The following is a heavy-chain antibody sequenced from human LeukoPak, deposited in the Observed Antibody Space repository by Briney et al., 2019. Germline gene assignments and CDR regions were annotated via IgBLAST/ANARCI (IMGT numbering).Heavy chain of an antibody. V-gene: IGHV3-21*01. Sequence: GGSLRLSCAASGFTFSSYSMNWVRQAPGKGLEWVSSISSSSSYIYCADSVKGRFTISRDNAKNSLYLQMNSLRAEDTAVYYCAKVQYQLLVHYYGMDVWGQGTTVTVSS. CDR2: ISSSSSYI. CDR3: AKVQYQLLVHYYGMDV. J-gene: IGHJ6*02. D-gene: IGHD2-2*01. CDR1: GFTFSSYS.